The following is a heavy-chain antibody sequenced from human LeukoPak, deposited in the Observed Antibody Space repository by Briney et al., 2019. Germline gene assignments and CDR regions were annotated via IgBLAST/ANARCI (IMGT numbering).Heavy chain of an antibody. CDR2: MWYDGSNK. D-gene: IGHD6-6*01. CDR3: ARAWDTAAPYYFDY. J-gene: IGHJ4*02. V-gene: IGHV3-33*01. Sequence: GRAVRLSCAASGFTFSSYDMHWVRQAPGKGLEWVAVMWYDGSNKYYADSVKGRFTISRDNSKNTLYLQMNSLRAEDTAVYYCARAWDTAAPYYFDYWGQGTLVTVSS. CDR1: GFTFSSYD.